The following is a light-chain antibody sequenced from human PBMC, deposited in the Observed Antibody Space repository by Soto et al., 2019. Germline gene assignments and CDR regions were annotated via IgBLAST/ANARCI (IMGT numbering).Light chain of an antibody. CDR1: QSVSSSY. CDR3: QQYDSSPST. V-gene: IGKV3-20*01. J-gene: IGKJ5*01. CDR2: GAS. Sequence: EIFLTQTPGTLSLSAVERATLSCQASQSVSSSYLAWYQQKPGQAPRLLIYGASSRATGIPERFSGSGSGTDFTLTISRLEPEDFAVYYCQQYDSSPSTFGQGTRLEIK.